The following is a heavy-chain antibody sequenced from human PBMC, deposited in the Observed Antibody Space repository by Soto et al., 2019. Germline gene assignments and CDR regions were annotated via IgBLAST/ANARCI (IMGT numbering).Heavy chain of an antibody. CDR1: GGSISSSSYY. Sequence: QLQLQESGPGLVKPSETLSLTCTVSGGSISSSSYYWGWIRQPPGKGLEWIGSIYYSGSTYYNPSLKSRVTISVDTSKNQFSLKLSSVTAADTAVYYCARQFGILTGYYMVDVWGQGTTVTVSS. CDR2: IYYSGST. V-gene: IGHV4-39*01. CDR3: ARQFGILTGYYMVDV. J-gene: IGHJ6*02. D-gene: IGHD3-9*01.